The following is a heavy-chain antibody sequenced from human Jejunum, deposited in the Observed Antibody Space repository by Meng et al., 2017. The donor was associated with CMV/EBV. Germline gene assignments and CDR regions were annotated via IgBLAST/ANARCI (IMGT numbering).Heavy chain of an antibody. CDR2: ITDDGTT. V-gene: IGHV3-74*01. Sequence: EVHVVGSGGGLVQPGGSLRLSCAASGFNFRNYWMHWVRQEPGKGPLWVSRITDDGTTNYADFVQGRFTISRDNAKNTVYLQMNSLRAEDTGIYYCTGLDYWGQGTLVTVSS. CDR1: GFNFRNYW. J-gene: IGHJ4*02. CDR3: TGLDY.